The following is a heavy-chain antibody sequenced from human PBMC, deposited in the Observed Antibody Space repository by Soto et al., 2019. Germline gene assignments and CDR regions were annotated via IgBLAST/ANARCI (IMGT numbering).Heavy chain of an antibody. CDR3: AKDVSSSIAARPGWFDP. Sequence: EVQLVESGGGLVQPGRSLRLSCAASGFTFDDYAMHWVRQAPGKGLEWVSGISWNSGSIGYADSVKGRFTISRDNAKNSLYLQMNSLRAEDTALYYCAKDVSSSIAARPGWFDPWGQGTLVTVSS. J-gene: IGHJ5*02. CDR1: GFTFDDYA. CDR2: ISWNSGSI. D-gene: IGHD6-6*01. V-gene: IGHV3-9*01.